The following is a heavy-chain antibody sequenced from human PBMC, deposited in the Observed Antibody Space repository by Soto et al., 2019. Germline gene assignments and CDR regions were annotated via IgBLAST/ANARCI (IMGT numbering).Heavy chain of an antibody. CDR2: ISYDGSNK. V-gene: IGHV3-30-3*01. CDR1: GFTFSSYA. Sequence: QVQLVESGGGVVQPGRSLRLSCAASGFTFSSYAMHWVRQAPGKGLEWVAVISYDGSNKYYADSVKGRFTISRDNSKNTLYLQMNSLRAEDTAVYYCARDPRLGYCSSTSCYTPYGMDVWGQGTTVTVSS. J-gene: IGHJ6*02. CDR3: ARDPRLGYCSSTSCYTPYGMDV. D-gene: IGHD2-2*02.